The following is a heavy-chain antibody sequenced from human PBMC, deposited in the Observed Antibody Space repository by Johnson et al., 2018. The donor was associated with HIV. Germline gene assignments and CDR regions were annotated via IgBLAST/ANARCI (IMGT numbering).Heavy chain of an antibody. V-gene: IGHV3-30*03. CDR2: LSYDGVK. Sequence: QMMLVESGGDVVQPGKSLRLSCAASGFTFSSYGMHWVRQAPGKGLQWVAGLSYDGVKYYAASVMGRFTISRDNSKNTVSPQLNSLIIEDTAMYYCATPGIVKCAGGVCFFDRFDVWGPGTMVTVSS. CDR3: ATPGIVKCAGGVCFFDRFDV. J-gene: IGHJ3*01. CDR1: GFTFSSYG. D-gene: IGHD2-8*02.